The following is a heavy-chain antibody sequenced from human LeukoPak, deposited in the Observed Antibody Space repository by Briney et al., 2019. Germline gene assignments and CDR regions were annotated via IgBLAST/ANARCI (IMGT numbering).Heavy chain of an antibody. CDR1: GFTFSSYA. CDR2: ISGSGGST. V-gene: IGHV3-23*01. Sequence: GGSLRLSCAASGFTFSSYAMSWVRQAPGKGLEWVSAISGSGGSTYYADSVKGRFTISRDKSKNTLYLQMNSLRAEDTAVYYCARRAGAYSHPYDYWGQGTLVTVSS. J-gene: IGHJ4*02. D-gene: IGHD4/OR15-4a*01. CDR3: ARRAGAYSHPYDY.